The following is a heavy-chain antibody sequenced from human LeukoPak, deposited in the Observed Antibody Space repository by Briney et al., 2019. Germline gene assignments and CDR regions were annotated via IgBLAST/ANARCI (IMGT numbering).Heavy chain of an antibody. J-gene: IGHJ4*02. CDR2: IIPILGIA. CDR3: VKDRGNHVTDY. CDR1: GGTFSSYA. D-gene: IGHD1-14*01. V-gene: IGHV1-69*04. Sequence: GASVKVSCKASGGTFSSYAISWVRQAPGQGLEWMGRIIPILGIANYAQKFQGRVTITADKSTSTAYTELSSLRSEDTAVYYCVKDRGNHVTDYWGQGTLVTVSS.